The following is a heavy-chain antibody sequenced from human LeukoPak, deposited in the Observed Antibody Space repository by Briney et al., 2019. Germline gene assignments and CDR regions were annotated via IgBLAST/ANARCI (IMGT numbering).Heavy chain of an antibody. V-gene: IGHV3-30*04. CDR1: GFTFSSYA. D-gene: IGHD4-17*01. CDR3: ARSYGDYTSLGY. CDR2: MSYDGSNK. J-gene: IGHJ4*02. Sequence: GGSLRLSCAASGFTFSSYAMHWVRQAPGKGLEWVAVMSYDGSNKYYADSVKGRFTISRDNSKNTLYLQMNSLRAEDTAVYYCARSYGDYTSLGYWGQGTLVTVSS.